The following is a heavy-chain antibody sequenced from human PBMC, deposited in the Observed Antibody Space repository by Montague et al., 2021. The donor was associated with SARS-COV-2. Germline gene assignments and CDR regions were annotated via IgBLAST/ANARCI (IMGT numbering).Heavy chain of an antibody. V-gene: IGHV4-39*02. CDR2: IYYSGTT. D-gene: IGHD1-1*01. J-gene: IGHJ2*01. CDR3: AREDAGEWYFDL. Sequence: IYYSGTTFYHPSLRSRVTMSVDTSKNQFSLRLSSVTASDTAVFYYAREDAGEWYFDLWGRGTLVTVAS.